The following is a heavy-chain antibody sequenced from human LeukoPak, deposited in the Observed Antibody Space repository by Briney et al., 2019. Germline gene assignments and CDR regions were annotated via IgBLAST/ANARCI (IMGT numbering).Heavy chain of an antibody. CDR3: ARDAQPAAIDY. D-gene: IGHD2-2*01. CDR1: GFTFSNYS. J-gene: IGHJ4*02. Sequence: PGGSLRLSCAASGFTFSNYSMNWVRQAPGKGLEWVSSISFSGSYIYYADSLRGRITISRDNAKNSLYLQMNSLRAEDTAVYYCARDAQPAAIDYWGQGTLVTVSS. CDR2: ISFSGSYI. V-gene: IGHV3-21*01.